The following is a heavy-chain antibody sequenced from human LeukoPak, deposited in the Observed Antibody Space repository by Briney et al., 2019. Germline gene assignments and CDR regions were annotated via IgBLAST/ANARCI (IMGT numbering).Heavy chain of an antibody. J-gene: IGHJ3*02. D-gene: IGHD2-21*01. CDR1: GGSISSYY. CDR3: ARADVDSVIGAFDI. CDR2: IYTSGST. Sequence: SETLSLTCTVSGGSISSYYWGWIRQPAGKGLEWIGRIYTSGSTSYNPSLKSRVTMSVDTSKNQFSLKLSSVTAADTAVYYCARADVDSVIGAFDIWGQGTMVTVSS. V-gene: IGHV4-4*07.